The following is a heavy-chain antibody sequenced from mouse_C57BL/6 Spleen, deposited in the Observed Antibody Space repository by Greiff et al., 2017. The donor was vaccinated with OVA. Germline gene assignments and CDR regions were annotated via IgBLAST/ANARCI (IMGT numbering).Heavy chain of an antibody. CDR3: ARYDYPAWFAY. CDR2: IDPSDSYT. D-gene: IGHD2-4*01. V-gene: IGHV1-69*01. Sequence: QVQLQQSGAELVMPGASVKLSCKASGYTFTSYWMHWVKQRPGQGLEWIGEIDPSDSYTNYNQKFKGKSTLTVDKSSSTAYMQLSSLTSEDAAVYYCARYDYPAWFAYWGQGTLVTVSA. CDR1: GYTFTSYW. J-gene: IGHJ3*01.